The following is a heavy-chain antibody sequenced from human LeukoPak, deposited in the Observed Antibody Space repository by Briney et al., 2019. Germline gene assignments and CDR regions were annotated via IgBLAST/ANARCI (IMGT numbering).Heavy chain of an antibody. CDR3: ARDLGYTAGY. CDR2: IYYSGST. Sequence: SETLSLTCTVSGGSVSSGSYYWSWIRQPPGKGLEWIGYIYYSGSTNYSPSLKSRVTISVDTSKNQFSLKLSSVTAADTAVYYCARDLGYTAGYWGQGTLVTVSS. J-gene: IGHJ4*02. V-gene: IGHV4-61*01. CDR1: GGSVSSGSYY. D-gene: IGHD5-24*01.